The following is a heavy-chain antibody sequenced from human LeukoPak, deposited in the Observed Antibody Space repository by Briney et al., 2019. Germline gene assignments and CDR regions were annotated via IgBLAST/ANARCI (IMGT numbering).Heavy chain of an antibody. CDR1: GGTFSSYA. CDR3: ARGGPSYYDFWSGYYGGY. J-gene: IGHJ4*02. CDR2: IIPIFGTA. D-gene: IGHD3-3*01. Sequence: SVKVSCKASGGTFSSYAISWVRQAPGQGLEWMGGIIPIFGTANYAQKSQGRVTITADESTSTAYMELSSLRSEDTAVYYCARGGPSYYDFWSGYYGGYWGQGTLVTVSS. V-gene: IGHV1-69*01.